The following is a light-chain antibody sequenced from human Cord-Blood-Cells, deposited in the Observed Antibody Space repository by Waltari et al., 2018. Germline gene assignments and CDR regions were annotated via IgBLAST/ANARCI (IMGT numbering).Light chain of an antibody. CDR2: DVS. CDR3: CSYAGSYTYV. J-gene: IGLJ1*01. CDR1: SSDVGGYNY. V-gene: IGLV2-11*01. Sequence: QSALTQPRSVSGSPGQSVTISCTGTSSDVGGYNYVSWYQQHPGKAPKLMIYDVSKRPSGVPDRFSGSKPGNTASLTISGLQAEDEVDYYCCSYAGSYTYVFGTGTKVTVL.